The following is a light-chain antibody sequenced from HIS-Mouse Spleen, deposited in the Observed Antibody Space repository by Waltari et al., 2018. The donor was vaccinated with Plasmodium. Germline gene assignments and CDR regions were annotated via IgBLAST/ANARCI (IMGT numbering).Light chain of an antibody. CDR3: CSYAGSYTWV. J-gene: IGLJ3*02. Sequence: QSALTQPRSVSGSPGQSVTISCTGTSSDVGGYNYVSWYQQPPGKAPKLMIYDVSKRPSGVPDRFSGAKSGSTASLTISGLQAEDEADYYCCSYAGSYTWVFGGGTKLTVL. CDR1: SSDVGGYNY. V-gene: IGLV2-11*01. CDR2: DVS.